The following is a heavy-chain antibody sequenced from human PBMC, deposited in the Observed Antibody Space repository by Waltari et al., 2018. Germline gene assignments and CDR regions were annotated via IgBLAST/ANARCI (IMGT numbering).Heavy chain of an antibody. Sequence: QVQLVQSGAEVKKPGASVKVSCKASGYTFTSYDINWVRQATGQGLAWMGWMNPNSGNTGYAQKFQGRVTITRNTSISTAYMELSSLRSEDTAVYYCARGGREYSGYDYYYYYGMDVWGQGTTVTVSS. V-gene: IGHV1-8*03. CDR3: ARGGREYSGYDYYYYYGMDV. J-gene: IGHJ6*02. D-gene: IGHD5-12*01. CDR2: MNPNSGNT. CDR1: GYTFTSYD.